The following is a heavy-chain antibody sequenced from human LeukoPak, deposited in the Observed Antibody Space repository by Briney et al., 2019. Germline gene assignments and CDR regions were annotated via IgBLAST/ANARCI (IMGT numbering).Heavy chain of an antibody. J-gene: IGHJ5*02. CDR2: INHSGST. CDR3: ARGRSVVVPAAPGYWFDP. CDR1: GGSFSGYY. Sequence: SETLSLTCAVYGGSFSGYYWSWIRQPPGEGLEWIGEINHSGSTNYNPSLKSRVTISVDTSKNQFSLKLSSVTAADTAVYYCARGRSVVVPAAPGYWFDPWGQGTLVTVSS. D-gene: IGHD2-2*01. V-gene: IGHV4-34*01.